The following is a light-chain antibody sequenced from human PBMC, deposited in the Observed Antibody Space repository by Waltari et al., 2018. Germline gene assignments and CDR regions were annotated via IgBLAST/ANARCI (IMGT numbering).Light chain of an antibody. Sequence: DIVMTQSPDSLAVSLGERATINCRSSQSILHSSNNKNYLVWYQQKVGQPPKVLIYWASTRASGVPDRFSGSGSVTDFTLTIRSLQAEDVAVYYCQQYSSTPFTFCQGTRLEIK. CDR2: WAS. CDR3: QQYSSTPFT. J-gene: IGKJ5*01. CDR1: QSILHSSNNKNY. V-gene: IGKV4-1*01.